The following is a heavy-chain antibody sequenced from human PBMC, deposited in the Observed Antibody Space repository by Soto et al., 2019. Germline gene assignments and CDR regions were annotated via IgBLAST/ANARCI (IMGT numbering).Heavy chain of an antibody. V-gene: IGHV1-69*08. CDR1: GGTFSSYT. CDR2: IIPILGIA. CDR3: ARDLRATLRNPYNWFDP. J-gene: IGHJ5*02. Sequence: QVQLVQSGAEVKKPGSSVKVSCKASGGTFSSYTISWVRQAPGQGLEWMGRIIPILGIANYAQKFQGRVTITAXXSXSXXYMELSSLRSEDTAVYYCARDLRATLRNPYNWFDPWGQGTLVTVSS.